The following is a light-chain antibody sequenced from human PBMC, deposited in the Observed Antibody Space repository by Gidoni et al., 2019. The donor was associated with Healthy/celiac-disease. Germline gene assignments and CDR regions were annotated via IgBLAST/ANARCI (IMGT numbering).Light chain of an antibody. Sequence: DIQMTQSPSSLSASVGDRVTITCQASQDISNYLNWYQQTPGKAPKRLIYDASNLETGVPSTCRGSGSGTDFTFIISSLQPEDIATYYCEQYGNLPVTFGGGTKVEIK. CDR3: EQYGNLPVT. V-gene: IGKV1-33*01. CDR1: QDISNY. CDR2: DAS. J-gene: IGKJ4*01.